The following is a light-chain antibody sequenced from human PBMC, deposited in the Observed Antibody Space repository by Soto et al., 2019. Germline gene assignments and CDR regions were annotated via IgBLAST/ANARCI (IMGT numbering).Light chain of an antibody. J-gene: IGKJ3*01. CDR1: QDIHTW. CDR3: PQANTFPFT. CDR2: AAS. Sequence: DFQMTQSPSSVSAAVGDRVTITCRASQDIHTWLAWYQQKPGKAPKLLIYAASSWQTGVPSRVSGSGSGTALTLTNSSLQPAEFATHSCPQANTFPFTFGPGPNVDIK. V-gene: IGKV1-12*01.